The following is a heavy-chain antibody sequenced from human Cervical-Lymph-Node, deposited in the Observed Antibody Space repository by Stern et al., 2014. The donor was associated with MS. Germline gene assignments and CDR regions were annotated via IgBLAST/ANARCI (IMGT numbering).Heavy chain of an antibody. CDR2: VYHSGSA. CDR1: GASISTDNW. D-gene: IGHD2-2*01. V-gene: IGHV4-4*02. J-gene: IGHJ4*02. CDR3: ARDFEFQLLCD. Sequence: QMQLQESGQGLVKPSGTLSLTCAVSGASISTDNWWSWVPQPPWQGLEGIGEVYHSGSANYNPSLKSRVTMSVDESKNQFSLRLTSVTAADTAVYYCARDFEFQLLCDWGQGALVTVSS.